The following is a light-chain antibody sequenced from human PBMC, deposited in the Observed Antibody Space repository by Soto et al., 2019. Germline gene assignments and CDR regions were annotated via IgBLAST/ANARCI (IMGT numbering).Light chain of an antibody. CDR3: QQRNNWPLLWT. CDR1: QSVSSS. V-gene: IGKV3-11*01. CDR2: DAS. J-gene: IGKJ4*01. Sequence: DIVLTQSPATLSLSPGERATLSCRASQSVSSSLAWYQQRPGQTPRLLIYDASNRATGIPARFSGSGSGTDLTLTISSLEPEDFAVYYCQQRNNWPLLWTFGGGTKVEIK.